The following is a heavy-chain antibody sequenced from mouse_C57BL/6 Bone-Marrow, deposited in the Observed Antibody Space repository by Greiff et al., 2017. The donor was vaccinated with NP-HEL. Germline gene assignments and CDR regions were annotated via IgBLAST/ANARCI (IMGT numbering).Heavy chain of an antibody. CDR2: ISSGSSTI. J-gene: IGHJ4*01. CDR1: GFTFSDYG. D-gene: IGHD1-1*01. Sequence: EVKLVESGGGLVKPGGSLELSCAASGFTFSDYGMHWVRQAPEKGLEWVAYISSGSSTIYYADTVKGRFTISRDNAKNTLFLQMTSLRSEDTAMYYCARFITTAPYYAMDYWGQGTSVTVSS. CDR3: ARFITTAPYYAMDY. V-gene: IGHV5-17*01.